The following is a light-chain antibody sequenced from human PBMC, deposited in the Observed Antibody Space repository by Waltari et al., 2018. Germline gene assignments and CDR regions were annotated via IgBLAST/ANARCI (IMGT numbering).Light chain of an antibody. CDR1: NSDVGGYNY. CDR3: SSYTSSGNLRI. Sequence: QSVLTQPASVSGSPGQSLTIPCTGTNSDVGGYNYVSWYQQYPGKAPRLMIYDVTKRPEGVSIRFSGAKSGNTASLTIFGRHGEDEADYYCSSYTSSGNLRIFGGVTKVTAL. V-gene: IGLV2-14*01. CDR2: DVT. J-gene: IGLJ2*01.